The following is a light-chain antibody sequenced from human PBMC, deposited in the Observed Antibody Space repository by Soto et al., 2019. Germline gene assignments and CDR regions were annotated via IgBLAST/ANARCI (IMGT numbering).Light chain of an antibody. V-gene: IGKV1-5*03. CDR2: KAS. J-gene: IGKJ4*01. CDR3: QQYDSYPLT. CDR1: QSISSW. Sequence: DIQMTQSPSTLSASVGDRVTITCRASQSISSWLAWYQHKPGKAPNLLIYKASSLESGVPSRFSGSGSGTEFTLTVSSLQPDDFATYYCQQYDSYPLTLGGGTKVDIK.